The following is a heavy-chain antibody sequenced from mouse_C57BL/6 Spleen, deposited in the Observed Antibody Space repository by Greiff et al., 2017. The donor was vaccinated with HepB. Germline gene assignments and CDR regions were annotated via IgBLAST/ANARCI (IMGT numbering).Heavy chain of an antibody. CDR3: ARADYGYFDV. V-gene: IGHV7-1*01. CDR2: SRNKANDYTT. J-gene: IGHJ1*03. CDR1: GFTFSDFY. Sequence: EVKVVESGGGLVQSGRSLRLSCATSGFTFSDFYMEWVRQAPGKGLEWIAASRNKANDYTTEYSASVKGRFIVARDTSQSILFLQMNALRAEDTANYYCARADYGYFDVWGTGTTVTVSS.